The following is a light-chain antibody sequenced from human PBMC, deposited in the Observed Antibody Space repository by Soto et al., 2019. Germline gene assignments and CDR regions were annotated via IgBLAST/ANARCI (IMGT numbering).Light chain of an antibody. CDR1: QSISSY. CDR2: AAS. CDR3: QQGYSTPHT. J-gene: IGKJ2*01. V-gene: IGKV1-39*01. Sequence: DIQMTQSPSSLSASVGDRVTITCRASQSISSYLNWYQQKPGKAPNLLIYAASSLQSGVPSRFSGSGSGTDFTLTISSLQPEDFATYYCQQGYSTPHTFGQGTKLGIK.